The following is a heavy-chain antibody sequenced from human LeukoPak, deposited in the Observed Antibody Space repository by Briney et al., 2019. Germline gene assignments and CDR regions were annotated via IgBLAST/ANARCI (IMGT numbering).Heavy chain of an antibody. CDR3: ARGVSFWSGSAKIYYYGMDV. CDR1: GGSFSGYY. J-gene: IGHJ6*02. Sequence: SETLSLTCAVYGGSFSGYYWTWIRQPPGKGLEWIGEINHSGSTNYNPSLKSRVTMSVGTSKNQFSLNLNSLTAADTAVYYCARGVSFWSGSAKIYYYGMDVWGQGTTVTVSS. CDR2: INHSGST. D-gene: IGHD3-3*01. V-gene: IGHV4-34*01.